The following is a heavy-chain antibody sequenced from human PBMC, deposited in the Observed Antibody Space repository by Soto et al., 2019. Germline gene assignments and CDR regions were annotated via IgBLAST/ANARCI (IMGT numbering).Heavy chain of an antibody. CDR2: IWYDGSSK. CDR1: GFTFSSYD. D-gene: IGHD3-22*01. J-gene: IGHJ4*02. V-gene: IGHV3-33*01. Sequence: QVQLVESGGGVVQPGRSLRLSCAASGFTFSSYDMHWVRQAPGKRLERVALIWYDGSSKYYVDSVKGRFTISRANSKNTLYLQLDILRAEDMAVYYCARWDYYDSSGYYNTKALDYWGQGALVTVSS. CDR3: ARWDYYDSSGYYNTKALDY.